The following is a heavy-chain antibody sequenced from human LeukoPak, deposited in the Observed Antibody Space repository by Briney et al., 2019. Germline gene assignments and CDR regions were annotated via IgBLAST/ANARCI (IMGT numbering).Heavy chain of an antibody. J-gene: IGHJ5*02. V-gene: IGHV1-18*01. CDR3: ARGVPATYYDILTGYYQFDP. D-gene: IGHD3-9*01. CDR1: GYTFTSYG. Sequence: ASVKVSCKASGYTFTSYGISWVRQAPGQGLEWMGWISAYNGNTNYAQKLQGRVTMTTDTSTSTAYMELRSLRSDDTAVYYCARGVPATYYDILTGYYQFDPWGQGTLVTVSS. CDR2: ISAYNGNT.